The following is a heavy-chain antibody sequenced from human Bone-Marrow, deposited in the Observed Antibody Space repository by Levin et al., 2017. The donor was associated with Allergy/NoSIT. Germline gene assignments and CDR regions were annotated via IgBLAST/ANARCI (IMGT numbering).Heavy chain of an antibody. V-gene: IGHV1-69*13. CDR3: ARSTTPSSRVGLVY. CDR2: ITPIFGTP. D-gene: IGHD1-26*01. Sequence: SVKVSCKTSGGTFSSYVIHWVRQAPGQGLEWMGGITPIFGTPNYAQKFQGRVSITADESTSTAYMEMSSLRSEDTAVYYCARSTTPSSRVGLVYWGQGTLLTVSS. CDR1: GGTFSSYV. J-gene: IGHJ4*02.